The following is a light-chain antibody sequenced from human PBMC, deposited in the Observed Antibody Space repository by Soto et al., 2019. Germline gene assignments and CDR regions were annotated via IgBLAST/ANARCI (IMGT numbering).Light chain of an antibody. CDR2: GSS. V-gene: IGKV1-39*01. CDR3: QQSYSTPPYT. J-gene: IGKJ2*01. Sequence: DIQMTQSPSSLSASIGDEVTVTCRASQTIDNXXNYYQQRPGKGPKVQIYGSSTLQNGVSSRFSGSGSGTDFTLTIRNLQPEDFATYYCQQSYSTPPYTFGQGTKVEV. CDR1: QTIDNX.